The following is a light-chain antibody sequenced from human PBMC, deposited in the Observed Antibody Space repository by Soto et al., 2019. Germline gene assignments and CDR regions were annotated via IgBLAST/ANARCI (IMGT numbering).Light chain of an antibody. V-gene: IGLV2-8*01. CDR1: SGDVGNYNY. Sequence: QSALTQPPSASGSPGQSVSISCTGTSGDVGNYNYVSRYQQHPGKAPKVMIYEVSKRPSGVPDRFSGSKSGNTASLAITGLQAEDEAEYYCQSSDMNLAGSGVFGGGTKLTVL. J-gene: IGLJ3*02. CDR2: EVS. CDR3: QSSDMNLAGSGV.